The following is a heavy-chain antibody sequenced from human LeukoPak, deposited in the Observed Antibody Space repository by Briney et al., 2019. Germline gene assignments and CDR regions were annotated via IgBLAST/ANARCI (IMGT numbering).Heavy chain of an antibody. CDR2: ISSSGSST. CDR3: ARDVGTTKTRWFDP. V-gene: IGHV3-48*03. CDR1: GGSISSSSYY. J-gene: IGHJ5*02. Sequence: LSLTCTVSGGSISSSSYYWGWVRQAPGKGLEWVPYISSSGSSTHYADSVKGRFTISRDNAKNSLYLHMNSLRAEDTAVYYCARDVGTTKTRWFDPWGQGTLVTVSS. D-gene: IGHD1-14*01.